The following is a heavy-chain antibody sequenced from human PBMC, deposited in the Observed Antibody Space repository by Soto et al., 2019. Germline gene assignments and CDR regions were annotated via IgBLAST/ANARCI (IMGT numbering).Heavy chain of an antibody. CDR2: ISSSSSYI. CDR1: GFTFSSYS. J-gene: IGHJ6*02. V-gene: IGHV3-21*01. CDR3: ARDWVYYYYYGVDV. Sequence: EVQLVESGGGLVKPGGSLRLSCAASGFTFSSYSMNWVRQAPGKGLEWVSSISSSSSYIYYADSVKGRFTISRDNPKNSLHLQMTSLRAEDTAVYYCARDWVYYYYYGVDVRGQWTTVTVSS. D-gene: IGHD3-16*01.